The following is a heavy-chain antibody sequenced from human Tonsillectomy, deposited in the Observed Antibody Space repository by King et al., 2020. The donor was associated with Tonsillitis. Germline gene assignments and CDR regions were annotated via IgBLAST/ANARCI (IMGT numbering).Heavy chain of an antibody. CDR1: GGSISSGGYS. CDR2: IYYSGST. Sequence: QLQESGPGLVKPSQTLSLTCAVSGGSISSGGYSWSWIRQPPGKGLEWIGYIYYSGSTYYNPSLKSRVNISVDTSKNQFSLKLSSVTAADTAVYYCARVSYYYYGMDVWGQGTTVTVSS. CDR3: ARVSYYYYGMDV. J-gene: IGHJ6*02. V-gene: IGHV4-30-4*07.